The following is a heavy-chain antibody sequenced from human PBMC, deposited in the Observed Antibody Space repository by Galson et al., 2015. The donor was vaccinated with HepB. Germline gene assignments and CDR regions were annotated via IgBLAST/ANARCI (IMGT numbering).Heavy chain of an antibody. V-gene: IGHV3-7*02. Sequence: SLRLSCAAXGFTXXXYWMSWVRQTPGKGLEWVANIKEDGSEKNCVNSVKGRFSISRDNANNSLYLQMKSLRPEDTAVYYCVNSRGAAFDSWGRGTLVTVSS. J-gene: IGHJ3*01. D-gene: IGHD2-21*01. CDR1: GFTXXXYW. CDR2: IKEDGSEK. CDR3: VNSRGAAFDS.